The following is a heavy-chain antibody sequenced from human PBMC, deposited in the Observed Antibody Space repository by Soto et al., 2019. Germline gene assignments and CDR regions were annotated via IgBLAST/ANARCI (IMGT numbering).Heavy chain of an antibody. D-gene: IGHD2-15*01. CDR2: INSDGSVS. Sequence: EVQLVESGGGLVQPGGSLRLSCAASGFTFSNYWMYWVRQAPGEGLVWVSRINSDGSVSSYADSVKGRLTISRDNVKNTLYLQMDSLRAEETAVYYCARGDCVGGTCYSLAGSFYYYMDVWGTGTTVTVFS. CDR1: GFTFSNYW. J-gene: IGHJ6*03. CDR3: ARGDCVGGTCYSLAGSFYYYMDV. V-gene: IGHV3-74*01.